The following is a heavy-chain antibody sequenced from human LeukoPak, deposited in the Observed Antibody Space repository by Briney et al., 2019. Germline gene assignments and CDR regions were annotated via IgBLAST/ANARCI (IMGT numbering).Heavy chain of an antibody. Sequence: ASVKVSCKASGYTFTGYYMHWVRQAPGQGLEWMGRINPNSGGTNYAQKFQGRVTMTRDTSISTAYMELSSLRSEDTAVYYCASQQRAVGATHDYYYYYYYMDVWGKGTTVTVSS. CDR2: INPNSGGT. CDR3: ASQQRAVGATHDYYYYYYYMDV. CDR1: GYTFTGYY. V-gene: IGHV1-2*06. J-gene: IGHJ6*03. D-gene: IGHD1-26*01.